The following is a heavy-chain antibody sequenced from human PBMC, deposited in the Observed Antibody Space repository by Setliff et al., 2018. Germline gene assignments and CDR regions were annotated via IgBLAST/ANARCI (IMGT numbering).Heavy chain of an antibody. V-gene: IGHV1-8*03. Sequence: GASVKVSCKASGGTFSSYDINWVRQATGQGLEWMGWMNPNSGNTGYAQKFQGRVTITADESTSTAYMELSSLRSEDTAVYYCAKDVTITIFGVVTSSPHWGQGTLVTVSS. J-gene: IGHJ4*02. CDR3: AKDVTITIFGVVTSSPH. D-gene: IGHD3-3*01. CDR1: GGTFSSYD. CDR2: MNPNSGNT.